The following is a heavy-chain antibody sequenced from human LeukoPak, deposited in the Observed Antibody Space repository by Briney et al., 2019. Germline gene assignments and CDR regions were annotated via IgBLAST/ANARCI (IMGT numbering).Heavy chain of an antibody. V-gene: IGHV3-30*03. Sequence: GGSLRLSCAASGFMFSSNWMSWVRLAPGKGLEWVAVISYDGSNKYYADSVKGRFTISRDNSKNTLYLQMNSLRAEDTAVYYCARRSGYSYGYDLFDYWGQGTLVTVSS. CDR3: ARRSGYSYGYDLFDY. CDR2: ISYDGSNK. CDR1: GFMFSSNW. D-gene: IGHD5-18*01. J-gene: IGHJ4*02.